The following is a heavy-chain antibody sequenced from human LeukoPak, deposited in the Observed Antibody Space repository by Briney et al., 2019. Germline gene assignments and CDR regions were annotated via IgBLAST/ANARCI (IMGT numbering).Heavy chain of an antibody. V-gene: IGHV3-33*08. D-gene: IGHD4-17*01. CDR2: IWYDGSNK. CDR3: ARGGTVTKPYYYGMDV. J-gene: IGHJ6*02. Sequence: LSLTCAVFGGSFSGYCWNWVRQAPGKGLEWVAVIWYDGSNKYYADSVKGRFTISRDNSKNTLYLQMNSLRAEDTAVYYCARGGTVTKPYYYGMDVWGQGTTVTVSS. CDR1: GGSFSGYC.